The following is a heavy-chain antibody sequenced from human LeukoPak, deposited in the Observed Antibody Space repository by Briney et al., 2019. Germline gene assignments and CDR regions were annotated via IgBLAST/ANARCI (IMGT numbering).Heavy chain of an antibody. CDR3: ANSSLA. CDR1: GFTFSSYA. J-gene: IGHJ4*02. CDR2: ISDSGDRT. Sequence: GGSLRLSCAASGFTFSSYALTWVRQAPGKGLEWVSSISDSGDRTHYADSVKGRFTISRVNSKNTLFLQMSNLRTEDTAVYYCANSSLAWGQGTLVTVSS. V-gene: IGHV3-23*01. D-gene: IGHD6-6*01.